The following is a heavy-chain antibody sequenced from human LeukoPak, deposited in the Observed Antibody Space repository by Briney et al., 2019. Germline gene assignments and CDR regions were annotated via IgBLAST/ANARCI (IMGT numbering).Heavy chain of an antibody. CDR3: AREPPRRNIVVVVAATVEAFDI. CDR1: GGSISSYY. CDR2: IYTSGST. J-gene: IGHJ3*02. D-gene: IGHD2-15*01. V-gene: IGHV4-4*07. Sequence: PSETLSLTCTVSGGSISSYYWSWIRQPAGKGRERIGGIYTSGSTNYNPCLKSRVTMSVDTSKNQFSLKLSSVTAADTAVYYCAREPPRRNIVVVVAATVEAFDIWGQGTMVTVSS.